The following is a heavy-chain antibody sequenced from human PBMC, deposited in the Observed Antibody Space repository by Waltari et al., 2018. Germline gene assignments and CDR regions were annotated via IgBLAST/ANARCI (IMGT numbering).Heavy chain of an antibody. CDR1: GFTFSIYW. D-gene: IGHD4-17*01. J-gene: IGHJ6*03. V-gene: IGHV3-7*01. Sequence: EVQMVESGGGLVQPGGSLRLSCAASGFTFSIYWLTLVLQAQGKGLEWVAKIKQDGSENYYVDSVKGRFTISRDDAKNSLYLQMNSLRNEDTAVYFCARVFVYGANSGKRPMDVWGKGTTVTVSS. CDR3: ARVFVYGANSGKRPMDV. CDR2: IKQDGSEN.